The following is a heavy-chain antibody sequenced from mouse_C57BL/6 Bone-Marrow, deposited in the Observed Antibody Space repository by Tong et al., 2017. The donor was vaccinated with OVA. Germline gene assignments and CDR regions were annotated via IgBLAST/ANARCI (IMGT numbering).Heavy chain of an antibody. V-gene: IGHV1-87*01. CDR3: ARAGLDY. CDR2: IYPGDGDT. CDR1: GYTFTSYW. J-gene: IGHJ4*01. Sequence: VQLQQSGAELARPGASVKLSCKASGYTFTSYWMQWVKQRPGQGLEWIGAIYPGDGDTRYTQKFKGKATLTADKSSSTAYRQLSGLASEDSAVDYCARAGLDYWGQGTSVTVSS.